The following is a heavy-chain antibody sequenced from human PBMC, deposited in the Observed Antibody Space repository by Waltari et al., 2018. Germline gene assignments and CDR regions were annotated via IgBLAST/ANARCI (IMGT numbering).Heavy chain of an antibody. CDR3: ARGPHDSSCYYYLDAFDI. V-gene: IGHV1-8*02. D-gene: IGHD3-22*01. Sequence: QVQLVQSGAEVKKPGASVKVSCKASGYTFTSYDINWVRQATGQGLEWMGWMNPNSGNTGYAQKFQGRVTMTRNTSVSTAYMELSSLRSEDTAVYYCARGPHDSSCYYYLDAFDIWGQGTMVTVSS. CDR2: MNPNSGNT. CDR1: GYTFTSYD. J-gene: IGHJ3*02.